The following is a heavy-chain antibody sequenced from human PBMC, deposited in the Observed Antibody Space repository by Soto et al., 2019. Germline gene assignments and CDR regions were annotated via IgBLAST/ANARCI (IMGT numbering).Heavy chain of an antibody. J-gene: IGHJ4*02. Sequence: PSETLSLTCTVSGGSISSYYWSWIRQPPGKGLEWIGYIYYSGSTNYNPSLKSRVTISVDTSKNQFSLKLSSVTAADTAVYYCASLLTGTNPFDYWGQGTLVTVSS. D-gene: IGHD1-20*01. CDR2: IYYSGST. V-gene: IGHV4-59*08. CDR1: GGSISSYY. CDR3: ASLLTGTNPFDY.